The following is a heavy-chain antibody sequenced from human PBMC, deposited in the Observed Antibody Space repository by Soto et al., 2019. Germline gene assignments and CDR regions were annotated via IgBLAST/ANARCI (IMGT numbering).Heavy chain of an antibody. CDR3: ARRYGDCFDY. CDR2: IYYSGST. Sequence: PSETLSLTCSVSGDSISRSGYYWAWIRQSPGKGREWIGSIYYSGSTYYNPSLKSRVTISADTSKNQFSLKLSSVTAADTAVYYCARRYGDCFDYWGQGTLVTVSS. J-gene: IGHJ4*02. D-gene: IGHD4-17*01. CDR1: GDSISRSGYY. V-gene: IGHV4-39*01.